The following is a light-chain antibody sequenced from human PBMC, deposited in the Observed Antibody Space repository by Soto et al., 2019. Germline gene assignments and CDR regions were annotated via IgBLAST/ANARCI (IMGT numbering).Light chain of an antibody. CDR3: ATWDTTVSAVI. Sequence: QPVLTQPPPVSAAPGQKLTIPCSAGTPNNRNNYVPRYQKLPGTTPQPLNYDNYKRPSAIPDRCSGSNSGTSATLGITGLQTGDGADYYCATWDTTVSAVIFGGGTKGTVL. CDR1: TPNNRNNY. V-gene: IGLV1-51*01. CDR2: DNY. J-gene: IGLJ2*01.